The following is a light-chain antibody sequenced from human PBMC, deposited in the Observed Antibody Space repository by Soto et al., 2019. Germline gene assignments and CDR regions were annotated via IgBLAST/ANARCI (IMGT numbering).Light chain of an antibody. Sequence: DIQMTQSPSFVSASVGDKFTIPCRASQEITRWLARYQQKPGRAPKILIFAASTLQRGVPSSFSGSGSGTYFTLTISNLQPEDSATYYCQQVDSIPLTFGGGTKV. CDR3: QQVDSIPLT. V-gene: IGKV1-12*01. CDR2: AAS. J-gene: IGKJ4*01. CDR1: QEITRW.